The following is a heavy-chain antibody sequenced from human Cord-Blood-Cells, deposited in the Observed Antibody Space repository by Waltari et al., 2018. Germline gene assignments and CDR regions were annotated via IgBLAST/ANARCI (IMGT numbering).Heavy chain of an antibody. V-gene: IGHV1-2*04. Sequence: QVQLVQSGAEVKKPGASVKVSCKASGYTFTCYYMPWVRPAPGQGLGWMGWINPNSGGKNYAQKFQGWVTMTRDPAISTAYMELSRLRSDDTAVYYCARTLTGGNDAFDIWGQGTMVTVSS. D-gene: IGHD7-27*01. J-gene: IGHJ3*02. CDR2: INPNSGGK. CDR1: GYTFTCYY. CDR3: ARTLTGGNDAFDI.